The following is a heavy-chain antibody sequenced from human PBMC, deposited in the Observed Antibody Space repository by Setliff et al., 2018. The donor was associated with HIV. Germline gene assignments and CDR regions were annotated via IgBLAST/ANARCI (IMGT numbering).Heavy chain of an antibody. D-gene: IGHD3-10*01. CDR3: AGPRGDEAFDV. J-gene: IGHJ3*01. CDR1: GGTSSTHA. V-gene: IGHV1-69*10. Sequence: SVKVSCKASGGTSSTHAINWVRQAPGQGLEWMGQIISILDITSYTQKLQGRVSITADKSTSTFYMELSDLTSADAAVYYCAGPRGDEAFDVWGQGTKVTVSS. CDR2: IISILDIT.